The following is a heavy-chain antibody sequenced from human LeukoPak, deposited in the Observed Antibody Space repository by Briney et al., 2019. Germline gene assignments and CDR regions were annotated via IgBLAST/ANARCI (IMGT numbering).Heavy chain of an antibody. CDR3: ARGGLYSSI. CDR1: GGSISGYA. V-gene: IGHV4-59*08. CDR2: VSYGGST. J-gene: IGHJ4*02. Sequence: SGTLSLTCTVSGGSISGYAWGWIRQPPGKGLEWLGYVSYGGSTNYNPSLKSRVPISVDTFKNQFSLRLSSVTAADTAVYYCARGGLYSSIWGQGTLVADCS. D-gene: IGHD6-13*01.